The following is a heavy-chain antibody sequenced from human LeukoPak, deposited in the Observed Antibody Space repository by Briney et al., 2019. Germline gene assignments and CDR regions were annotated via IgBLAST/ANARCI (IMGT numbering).Heavy chain of an antibody. J-gene: IGHJ4*02. CDR2: IYYSGST. CDR3: ARGQQLVPLYY. V-gene: IGHV4-39*01. D-gene: IGHD6-13*01. CDR1: GGSISSGGYY. Sequence: SETLSLTCTVSGGSISSGGYYWSWIRQHPGKGLEWIGSIYYSGSTYYNPSLKSRVTISVDTSKIQFSLKLSSVTAADTAVYYCARGQQLVPLYYWGQGTLVTVSS.